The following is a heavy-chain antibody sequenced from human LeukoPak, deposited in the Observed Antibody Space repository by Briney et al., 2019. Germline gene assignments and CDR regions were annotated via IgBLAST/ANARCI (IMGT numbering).Heavy chain of an antibody. CDR1: GFTFSSYA. CDR2: MSGNGGST. CDR3: AKAHLMMGYSSSFYFDY. Sequence: GGSLRLSCAASGFTFSSYAMSWVRQAPGKGLERVSDMSGNGGSTYYANSVRGRFTISRDNSKNTLYLQMNSLRAEDTAVYYCAKAHLMMGYSSSFYFDYWGQGTLVTVSS. D-gene: IGHD6-6*01. J-gene: IGHJ4*02. V-gene: IGHV3-23*01.